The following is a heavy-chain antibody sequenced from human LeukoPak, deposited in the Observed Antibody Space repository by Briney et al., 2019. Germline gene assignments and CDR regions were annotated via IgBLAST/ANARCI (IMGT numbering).Heavy chain of an antibody. V-gene: IGHV3-21*01. D-gene: IGHD1-1*01. J-gene: IGHJ6*02. CDR2: ISSSSSYI. CDR3: ARDRVAYNMDV. Sequence: GGSLRLSCAASGFTFSSYSMNWVRQAPGKGLEWVSSISSSSSYIYYADSVKGRFTISRDNAKNSLYLQMNSLRAEDTAVYYCARDRVAYNMDVWGQGTTVTVSS. CDR1: GFTFSSYS.